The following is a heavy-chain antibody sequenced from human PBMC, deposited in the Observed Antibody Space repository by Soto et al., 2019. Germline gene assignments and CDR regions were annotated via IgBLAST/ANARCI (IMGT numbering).Heavy chain of an antibody. Sequence: ASVKVSCKASGYTFTSYGISWVRQAPGQGLEWMGWISAYNGNTNYAQKLQGRVTMTTDTSTSTAYMELRSLRSDDTAVYYCARDPPYGSGSYLFNYFDYWGQGTLVTAPQ. CDR1: GYTFTSYG. CDR3: ARDPPYGSGSYLFNYFDY. V-gene: IGHV1-18*01. D-gene: IGHD3-10*01. J-gene: IGHJ4*02. CDR2: ISAYNGNT.